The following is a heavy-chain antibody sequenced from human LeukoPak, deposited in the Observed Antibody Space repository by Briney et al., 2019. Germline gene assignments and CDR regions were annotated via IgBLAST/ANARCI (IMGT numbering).Heavy chain of an antibody. CDR2: MNPNSGNT. V-gene: IGHV1-8*01. Sequence: ASVKVSCKASGYTFTSYDINWVRQATGQGLEWMGWMNPNSGNTGYAQKFQGRVTMTRNTSISTACMELSSLRSEDTAVYYCARGLGLRFLEWSDQIDPWGQGTLVTVSS. CDR1: GYTFTSYD. J-gene: IGHJ5*02. CDR3: ARGLGLRFLEWSDQIDP. D-gene: IGHD3-3*01.